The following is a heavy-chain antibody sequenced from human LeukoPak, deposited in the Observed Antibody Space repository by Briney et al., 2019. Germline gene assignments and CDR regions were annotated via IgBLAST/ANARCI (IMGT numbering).Heavy chain of an antibody. V-gene: IGHV1-18*01. CDR2: ISAYNGNT. Sequence: GASVKVSCKASGYTFTSYGISWVRQAPGQGLEWMGWISAYNGNTNYAQKLQGRVTMTTDTSTSTAYMKLRSLRSDDTAVYYCARDKRDMVRGVRGWFDPWGQGTLATVSS. CDR3: ARDKRDMVRGVRGWFDP. J-gene: IGHJ5*02. CDR1: GYTFTSYG. D-gene: IGHD3-10*01.